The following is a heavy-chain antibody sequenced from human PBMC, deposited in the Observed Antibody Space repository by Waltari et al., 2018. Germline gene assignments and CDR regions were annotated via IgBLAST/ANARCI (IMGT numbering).Heavy chain of an antibody. D-gene: IGHD1-7*01. CDR1: GFTFSSYS. J-gene: IGHJ4*02. CDR2: SSRSSSTI. Sequence: EVQLVESGGGLVQPGGSLRLSCAASGFTFSSYSMNWVRRAPGKGREWGSYSSRSSSTIYYADAVKGRFTISRDNAKNSLYLQMNSLRADDTAVYYCARWNYVSRASFDYWGQGTLVTVSS. CDR3: ARWNYVSRASFDY. V-gene: IGHV3-48*04.